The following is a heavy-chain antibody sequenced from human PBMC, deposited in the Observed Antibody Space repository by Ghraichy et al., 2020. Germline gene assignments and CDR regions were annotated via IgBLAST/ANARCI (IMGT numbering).Heavy chain of an antibody. J-gene: IGHJ4*02. CDR3: VKSSSFVGATYFDP. CDR1: GFSFSSYA. D-gene: IGHD1-26*01. Sequence: GGSLRLSCSASGFSFSSYAMHWVRQAPGKGLEYVSSISSDGGTTYYADSVKGRFTVSRDNSKKTLYLQVSSLSAEDTAVYYCVKSSSFVGATYFDPWGQGTLVTVSS. V-gene: IGHV3-64D*06. CDR2: ISSDGGTT.